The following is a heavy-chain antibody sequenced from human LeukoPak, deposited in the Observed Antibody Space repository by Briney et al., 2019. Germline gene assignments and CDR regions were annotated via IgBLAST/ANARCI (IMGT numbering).Heavy chain of an antibody. J-gene: IGHJ4*02. D-gene: IGHD3-16*01. CDR2: IIQDGSVT. V-gene: IGHV3-74*01. CDR1: GITFSNYY. CDR3: ATDDYRGLGY. Sequence: SGGSLRLSRVTSGITFSNYYMHWVRQVPGEGLVWVSHIIQDGSVTSYADSVKGRFTISRDNAKNTVYLQLNNLRAEDTAVYYCATDDYRGLGYWGQGTLVTVSS.